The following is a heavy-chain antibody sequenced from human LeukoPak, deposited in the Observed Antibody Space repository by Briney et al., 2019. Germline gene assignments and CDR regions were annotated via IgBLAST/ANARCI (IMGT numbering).Heavy chain of an antibody. J-gene: IGHJ4*02. V-gene: IGHV3-21*01. CDR1: GFTFSDYN. D-gene: IGHD3-22*01. CDR2: VSYSSTYI. Sequence: PGGSLRLSCAASGFTFSDYNMNWVRQAPGKGLEWVSSVSYSSTYIDYADSVKGRFTISRDNAKNSLYLEMNSLRAEDTAVYYCGMSSGYYYGRIDYWGQGTLVTVSS. CDR3: GMSSGYYYGRIDY.